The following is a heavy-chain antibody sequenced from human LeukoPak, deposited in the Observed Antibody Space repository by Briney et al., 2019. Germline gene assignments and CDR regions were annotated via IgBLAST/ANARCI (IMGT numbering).Heavy chain of an antibody. CDR3: ARAGYCSGGSCYYNWFDP. D-gene: IGHD2-15*01. V-gene: IGHV4-34*01. Sequence: GSLRLSCAASGFTFSSYGMTWVRQPPGKGLEWIGEINHSGGTNYNPSLKSRVTISVDTSRNQFSLKLSSVTAADTAVYYCARAGYCSGGSCYYNWFDPWGQGTLVTVSS. J-gene: IGHJ5*02. CDR2: INHSGGT. CDR1: GFTFSSYG.